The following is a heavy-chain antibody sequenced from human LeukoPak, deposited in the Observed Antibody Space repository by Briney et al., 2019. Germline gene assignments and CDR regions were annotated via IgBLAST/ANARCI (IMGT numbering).Heavy chain of an antibody. Sequence: ASVKVSCKASGYTFTSYDINWVRQATGQGLEWMGWMNPNSGNTGYAQKFQGRVTMTRNTSISTAYMELSSLRSDDTAVYYCARDYDSSGYYWSFQHWGQGTLVTVSS. CDR3: ARDYDSSGYYWSFQH. V-gene: IGHV1-8*01. CDR2: MNPNSGNT. D-gene: IGHD3-22*01. J-gene: IGHJ1*01. CDR1: GYTFTSYD.